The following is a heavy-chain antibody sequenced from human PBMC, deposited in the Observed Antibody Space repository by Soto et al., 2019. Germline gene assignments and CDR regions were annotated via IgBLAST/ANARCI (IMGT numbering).Heavy chain of an antibody. J-gene: IGHJ4*02. CDR2: IHYRGRT. CDR3: ARCRDAFGFDT. Sequence: TLAITCKVSGGSIYSGGYDGGWIRQHPGKGLEWIGYIHYRGRTSYNPSLKNRGSISLDTSGHHFSLKLASVTVADTAVHYCARCRDAFGFDTWGQGILVPVSS. D-gene: IGHD2-15*01. V-gene: IGHV4-31*03. CDR1: GGSIYSGGYD.